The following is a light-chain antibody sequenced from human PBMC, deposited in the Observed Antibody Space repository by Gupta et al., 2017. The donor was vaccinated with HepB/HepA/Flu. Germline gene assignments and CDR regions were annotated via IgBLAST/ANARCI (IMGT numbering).Light chain of an antibody. CDR2: DDY. CDR3: GTWDTSRTTAV. J-gene: IGLJ2*01. Sequence: QFILTQPPSVSAAPGQKFTISCSGSNSNIGNWYVSWYQQLPGTAPKLLIYDDYKRFLGIPDRFSASKSGTSATLDITALQTGDEAKYYCGTWDTSRTTAVFGGGTTLTVL. CDR1: NSNIGNWY. V-gene: IGLV1-51*01.